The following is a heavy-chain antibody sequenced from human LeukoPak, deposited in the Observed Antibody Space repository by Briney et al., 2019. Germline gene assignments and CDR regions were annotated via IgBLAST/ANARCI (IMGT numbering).Heavy chain of an antibody. CDR2: INPSGGST. CDR3: ARRVYYYDSSGPNWFDP. V-gene: IGHV1-46*01. Sequence: ASVKVSCRASGYTFTSYYMHWVRQAPGQGLEWMGIINPSGGSTSYAQKFQGRVTMTRDTSTSTVYMELSSLRSEDTAVYYCARRVYYYDSSGPNWFDPWGQGTLVTVSS. CDR1: GYTFTSYY. D-gene: IGHD3-22*01. J-gene: IGHJ5*02.